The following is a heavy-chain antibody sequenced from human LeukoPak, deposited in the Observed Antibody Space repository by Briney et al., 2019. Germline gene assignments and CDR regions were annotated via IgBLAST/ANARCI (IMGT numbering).Heavy chain of an antibody. Sequence: ASVKVSCKASGYIFTNHAMHWVRQAPGQGLEWMGWINAANGDTKYSQKFQGRVTITRDTSANIVYVELSSLTSEDTAVYYCARRGVTTQYSFYAMAVWGQGTTVTVSS. CDR3: ARRGVTTQYSFYAMAV. CDR2: INAANGDT. D-gene: IGHD2-21*02. J-gene: IGHJ6*02. V-gene: IGHV1-3*01. CDR1: GYIFTNHA.